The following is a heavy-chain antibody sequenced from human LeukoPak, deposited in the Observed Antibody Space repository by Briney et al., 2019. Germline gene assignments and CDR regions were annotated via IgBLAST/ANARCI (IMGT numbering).Heavy chain of an antibody. CDR3: AKEGIYDILTGYENY. CDR2: IYYSGST. J-gene: IGHJ4*02. Sequence: SETLSLTCTVSGGFISSSSYYWGWIRQPPGKGLEWIGSIYYSGSTYYNPSLKSRVTISVDTSKNQFSLKLSSVTAADTAVYYCAKEGIYDILTGYENYWGQGTLVTVSS. V-gene: IGHV4-39*07. CDR1: GGFISSSSYY. D-gene: IGHD3-9*01.